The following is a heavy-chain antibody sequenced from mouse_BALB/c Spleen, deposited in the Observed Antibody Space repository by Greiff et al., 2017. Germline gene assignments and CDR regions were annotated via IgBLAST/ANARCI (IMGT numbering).Heavy chain of an antibody. Sequence: EVQLVESGAELVKPGASVKLSCTASGFNIKDTYMHWVKQRPEQGLEWIGRIDPANGNTKYDPKFQGKATITADTSSNTAYLQLSSLTSEDTAVYYCARGNYGNCFAYWGQGTLVTVSA. CDR2: IDPANGNT. V-gene: IGHV14-3*02. J-gene: IGHJ3*01. CDR3: ARGNYGNCFAY. D-gene: IGHD2-1*01. CDR1: GFNIKDTY.